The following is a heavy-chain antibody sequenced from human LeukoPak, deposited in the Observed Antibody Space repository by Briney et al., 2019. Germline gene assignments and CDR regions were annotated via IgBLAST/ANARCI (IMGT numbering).Heavy chain of an antibody. CDR2: IYSNGKT. J-gene: IGHJ4*02. CDR3: VRGYSWCYLY. V-gene: IGHV3-66*01. Sequence: GGSLRLSCAASGFTVSDSYMSWVRQAPGKGLEWVSVIYSNGKTYYTNSVKGRFTISSDNSKNTLYLQMNSLRAEDTAVFYCVRGYSWCYLYWGQGTLVTVSS. D-gene: IGHD1-26*01. CDR1: GFTVSDSY.